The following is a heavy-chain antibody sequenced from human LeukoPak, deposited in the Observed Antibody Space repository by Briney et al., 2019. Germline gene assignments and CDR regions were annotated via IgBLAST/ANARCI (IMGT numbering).Heavy chain of an antibody. CDR2: ISPYNGNT. CDR1: GYDFTSVG. CDR3: ARAGSGSGWYFDY. Sequence: ASVKVSCKASGYDFTSVGITWVRQAPGQGLEWMGWISPYNGNTRYVQKLQGRVTMTTDTSTSTAYMGLRSLRFDDMAVYYCARAGSGSGWYFDYWGQGTLVTVSS. J-gene: IGHJ4*02. V-gene: IGHV1-18*03. D-gene: IGHD6-19*01.